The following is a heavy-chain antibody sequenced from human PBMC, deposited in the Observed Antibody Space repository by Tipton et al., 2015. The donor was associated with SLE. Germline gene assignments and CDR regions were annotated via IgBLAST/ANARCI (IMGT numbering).Heavy chain of an antibody. CDR3: ARGNGYWDY. V-gene: IGHV4-4*08. Sequence: TLSLTCTVSGGSISTYYWGWIRQPAGKGLEWIGNIYPTGTTHSNPSLESRVTLPVDTSKNQFSLKVTSMSAADTAVYYCARGNGYWDYWGQGTLVTVSS. D-gene: IGHD3-22*01. CDR1: GGSISTYY. CDR2: IYPTGTT. J-gene: IGHJ4*02.